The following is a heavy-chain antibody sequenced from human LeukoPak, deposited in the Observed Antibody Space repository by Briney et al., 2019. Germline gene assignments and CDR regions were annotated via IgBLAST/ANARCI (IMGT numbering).Heavy chain of an antibody. J-gene: IGHJ6*02. V-gene: IGHV4-59*01. Sequence: SETLSLTCTVSGGSISSYYWSWIRQPPGKGLEWIGYIYYSGSTNYNPSLKSRVTISVDTSKNQFSLKLSSVTAADTAVYYCARGRWGGYDHWSYYYYGMDVWGQGTTVTVSS. CDR1: GGSISSYY. CDR2: IYYSGST. CDR3: ARGRWGGYDHWSYYYYGMDV. D-gene: IGHD5-12*01.